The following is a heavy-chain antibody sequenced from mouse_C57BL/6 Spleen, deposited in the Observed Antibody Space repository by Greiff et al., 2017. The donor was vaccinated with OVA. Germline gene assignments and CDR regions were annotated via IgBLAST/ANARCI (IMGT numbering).Heavy chain of an antibody. CDR1: GYTFTDYW. CDR3: SRYEPYCMDY. V-gene: IGHV1-53*01. CDR2: IDPSDGFT. Sequence: QVQLQQPGTEVVKPGASVRLSCKASGYTFTDYWMHWVKQRHGKGLEWIGNIDPSDGFTRYNERFKNKATLTVDKSSSTAYMQFNSLTSEDSAVYYCSRYEPYCMDYWGQGTTVTVSS. D-gene: IGHD2-3*01. J-gene: IGHJ4*01.